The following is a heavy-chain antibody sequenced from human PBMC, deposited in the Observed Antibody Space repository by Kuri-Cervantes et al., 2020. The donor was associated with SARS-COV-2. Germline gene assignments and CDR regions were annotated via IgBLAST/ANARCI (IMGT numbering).Heavy chain of an antibody. CDR3: AKDMAAAAGTGADY. Sequence: GGSLRLSCAASGFTFDDYAMHWVCQAPGKGLEWVSLVSWDGGSTYYADSVKGRFTISRDNSKNSLYLQMNSLKTEDTALYYRAKDMAAAAGTGADYWGQGTLVTVSS. CDR1: GFTFDDYA. D-gene: IGHD6-13*01. V-gene: IGHV3-43D*03. J-gene: IGHJ4*02. CDR2: VSWDGGST.